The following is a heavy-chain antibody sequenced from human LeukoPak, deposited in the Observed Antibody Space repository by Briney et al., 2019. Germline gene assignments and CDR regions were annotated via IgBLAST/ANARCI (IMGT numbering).Heavy chain of an antibody. V-gene: IGHV4-39*01. D-gene: IGHD6-19*01. CDR2: IYYSGST. J-gene: IGHJ5*02. Sequence: PSETLSLTCTVSGGSISSSSYYWGWIRQPPGKGLEWIGSIYYSGSTYYNPSLKSRVTVSVDTSKNQFSLKLSSVTAADTAVYYCARPEGSGWYNWFDPWGQGTLVTVSS. CDR1: GGSISSSSYY. CDR3: ARPEGSGWYNWFDP.